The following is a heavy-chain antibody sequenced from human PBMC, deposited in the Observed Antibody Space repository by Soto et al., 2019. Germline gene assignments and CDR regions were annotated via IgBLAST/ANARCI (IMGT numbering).Heavy chain of an antibody. CDR3: VRGCGRSSCAYYFDY. D-gene: IGHD2-2*01. CDR2: IKQDGSEK. V-gene: IGHV3-7*01. Sequence: EVQLVESGGGLVQPGGSLRLSCAASAFTFSTYWMSWLRQAPGKGLEWVATIKQDGSEKYNVDSVKGRFTISRDNAKESLYLEMNSLRAEDTAVYFCVRGCGRSSCAYYFDYWGQGSLVTVSS. J-gene: IGHJ4*02. CDR1: AFTFSTYW.